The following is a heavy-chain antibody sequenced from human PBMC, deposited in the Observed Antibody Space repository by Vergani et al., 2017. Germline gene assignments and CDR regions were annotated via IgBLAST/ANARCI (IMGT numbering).Heavy chain of an antibody. CDR3: ARLYCSSTSCYSDYYYYMDV. CDR2: IYYSGST. J-gene: IGHJ6*03. CDR1: GGSISSYY. V-gene: IGHV4-59*01. D-gene: IGHD2-2*01. Sequence: QVQLQESGPGLVKPSETLSLTCTVSGGSISSYYWSWIRQPPGKGLEWIGYIYYSGSTNYNPSLKSRVTISVDTSKNQFSLKLSSVTAADTAVYYCARLYCSSTSCYSDYYYYMDVGGKGTTVTVSS.